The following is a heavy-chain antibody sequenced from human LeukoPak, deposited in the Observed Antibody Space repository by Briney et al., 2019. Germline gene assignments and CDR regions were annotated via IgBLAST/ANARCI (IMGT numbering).Heavy chain of an antibody. D-gene: IGHD2-15*01. CDR3: ARVHCSGGSCYGQVFDY. Sequence: ASVKVSCKASGYTFTSYDINWVRQAPGQGLEWVGIINPGDASTSYAQKFQGRVTMTRDTSTSTVYMDLSSLRSEDTAMYYCARVHCSGGSCYGQVFDYWGQGTLVTVSS. V-gene: IGHV1-46*01. CDR1: GYTFTSYD. J-gene: IGHJ4*02. CDR2: INPGDAST.